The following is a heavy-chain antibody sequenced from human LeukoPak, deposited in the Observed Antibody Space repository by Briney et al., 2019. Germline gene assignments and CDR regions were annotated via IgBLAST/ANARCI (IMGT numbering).Heavy chain of an antibody. CDR3: ARQGPTATYFDY. Sequence: LEISRQGSGCLFTRYWIRLVRQVPGKGLEWMGIIYHGDSDTRYSPSFQGQVTISADKSISTAYLQWSSLKASDTAMYYCARQGPTATYFDYWGQGTLVTVSS. CDR1: GCLFTRYW. D-gene: IGHD5-18*01. V-gene: IGHV5-51*01. J-gene: IGHJ4*02. CDR2: IYHGDSDT.